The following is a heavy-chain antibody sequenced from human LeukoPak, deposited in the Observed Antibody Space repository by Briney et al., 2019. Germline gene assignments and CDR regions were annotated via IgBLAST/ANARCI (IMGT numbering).Heavy chain of an antibody. V-gene: IGHV1-46*01. D-gene: IGHD2-2*01. Sequence: ASVKVSCKASGYTFTSYYMHWVRQAPGQGLEWMGIINPSGGSTSYAQKFQGRVTMTRDTSTSTVYMELSSLRSEDTAMYYCARDPVNQIVVVPAYYYGMDVWGQGTTVTVSS. J-gene: IGHJ6*02. CDR3: ARDPVNQIVVVPAYYYGMDV. CDR2: INPSGGST. CDR1: GYTFTSYY.